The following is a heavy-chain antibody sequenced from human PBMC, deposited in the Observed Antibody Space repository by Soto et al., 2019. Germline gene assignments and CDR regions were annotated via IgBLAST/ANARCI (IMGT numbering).Heavy chain of an antibody. D-gene: IGHD3-3*01. CDR3: ARGANDFWTVTYGMDV. CDR2: IWYDGSNK. J-gene: IGHJ6*02. Sequence: SVGSLRLSCAASGFTFSSYGMHWVRQAPGKGLEWVAVIWYDGSNKYYADSVKGRFTISRDNSKNTLYLQMNSLRAEDTAVYYCARGANDFWTVTYGMDVWGQGTTVTVSS. CDR1: GFTFSSYG. V-gene: IGHV3-33*01.